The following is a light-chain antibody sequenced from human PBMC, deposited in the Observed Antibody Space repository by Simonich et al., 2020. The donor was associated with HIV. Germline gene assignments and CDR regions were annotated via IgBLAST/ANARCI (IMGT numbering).Light chain of an antibody. J-gene: IGKJ1*01. V-gene: IGKV3-15*01. CDR1: QSVSSN. CDR2: GAS. CDR3: QQYNNWPT. Sequence: EVVMTQSPATLSVSPGERATLSCRASQSVSSNLAWYQQKPGQAPRLLIYGASTRATGIPARFGGSGSGTEFTLTISSLQYEDFAVYYCQQYNNWPTFGQGTKVEIK.